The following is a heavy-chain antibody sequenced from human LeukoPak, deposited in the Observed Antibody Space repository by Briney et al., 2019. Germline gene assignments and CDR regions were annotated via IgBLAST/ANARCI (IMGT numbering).Heavy chain of an antibody. Sequence: GGSLRLSCAASGFTLSSYAMTWVRQVPGRGPEWVANVNRDGSETYYLDSVKGRFTISKDNAKNSLYLQMNSLRAEDTALYHCARNNGMDVWGQGTRSSSP. CDR2: VNRDGSET. CDR3: ARNNGMDV. J-gene: IGHJ6*02. CDR1: GFTLSSYA. V-gene: IGHV3-7*03.